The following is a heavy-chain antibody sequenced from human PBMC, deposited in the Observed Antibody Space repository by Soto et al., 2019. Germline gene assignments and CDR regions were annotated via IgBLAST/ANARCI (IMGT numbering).Heavy chain of an antibody. CDR2: IYYSGST. Sequence: QLQLQDSGPGLVKPSETLSLTCTVSGGSISSSSYYWGWIRQPPGKGLEWIGSIYYSGSTYYNPSLKSRVTLSVATSKNQFSLKLSSVTAADTAVYYCASGIVVVPAAISNIDSWGQGTLVTVSS. V-gene: IGHV4-39*01. CDR1: GGSISSSSYY. D-gene: IGHD2-2*02. J-gene: IGHJ4*02. CDR3: ASGIVVVPAAISNIDS.